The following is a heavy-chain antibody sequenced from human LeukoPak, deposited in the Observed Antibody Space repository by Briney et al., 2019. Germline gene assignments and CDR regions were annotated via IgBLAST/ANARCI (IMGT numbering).Heavy chain of an antibody. D-gene: IGHD5-12*01. Sequence: GRSLRLSCAASGFTFDDYAMHWVRQAPGKGLEWVSGISWNSGSIGYADSVKGRFTIPRDNAKNSLYLQMNSLRAEDTALYYCAKASLSGYDSNIDYWGQGTLVTVSS. CDR1: GFTFDDYA. J-gene: IGHJ4*02. CDR3: AKASLSGYDSNIDY. CDR2: ISWNSGSI. V-gene: IGHV3-9*01.